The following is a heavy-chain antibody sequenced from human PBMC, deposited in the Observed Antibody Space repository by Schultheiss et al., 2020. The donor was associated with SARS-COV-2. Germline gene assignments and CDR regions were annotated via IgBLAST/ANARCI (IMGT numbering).Heavy chain of an antibody. CDR3: ASGSYFIR. V-gene: IGHV4-61*05. J-gene: IGHJ4*01. Sequence: SETLSLTCTVSGGSISSSSYYWGWIRQPPGKGLEWIGYIYYSGSTNYNPSLKSRVTISVDTSKNQFSLKLSSVTAADTAVYYCASGSYFIRWGHGTLVTVSS. CDR2: IYYSGST. D-gene: IGHD1-26*01. CDR1: GGSISSSSYY.